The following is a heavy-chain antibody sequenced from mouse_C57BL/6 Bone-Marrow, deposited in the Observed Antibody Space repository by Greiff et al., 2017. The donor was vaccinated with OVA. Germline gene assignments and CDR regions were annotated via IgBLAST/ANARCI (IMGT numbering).Heavy chain of an antibody. J-gene: IGHJ2*01. CDR3: ARYIFDY. V-gene: IGHV7-3*01. Sequence: DVKLVESGGGLVQPGGSLSLSCAASGFTFTDYYMSWVRQPPGKALEWLGFIRNKANGYTTEYSASVKGRFTISRDNSQSILYLQMNALGAEDSATYYCARYIFDYWGQGTTLTVSS. CDR2: IRNKANGYTT. CDR1: GFTFTDYY.